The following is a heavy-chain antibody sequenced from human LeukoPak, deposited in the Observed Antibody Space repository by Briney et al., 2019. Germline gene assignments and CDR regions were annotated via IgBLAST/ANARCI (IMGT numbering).Heavy chain of an antibody. CDR3: ASHPYSSGWGWFDP. Sequence: SQTLSLTCTVSGGSISSGSYYWSWIRQPAGKGLEWIGRIYTSGSTNYNPSLKSRVTISVDTSKNQFSLRLSSVTAADTAVYYCASHPYSSGWGWFDPWGQGTLVTVSS. CDR2: IYTSGST. J-gene: IGHJ5*02. D-gene: IGHD6-19*01. CDR1: GGSISSGSYY. V-gene: IGHV4-61*02.